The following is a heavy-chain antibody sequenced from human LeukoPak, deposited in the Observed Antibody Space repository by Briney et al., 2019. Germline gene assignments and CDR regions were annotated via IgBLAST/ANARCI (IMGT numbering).Heavy chain of an antibody. CDR1: GFIFSNYG. CDR2: ISFSSTHI. Sequence: SGGSLRLSCAASGFIFSNYGMSWVRQAPGKGLEWVSSISFSSTHIYYADSIQGRFTISRDNAENSLYLQMNSLRAEDTAVYYCARNQILDEDYWGQGTLVTVSS. J-gene: IGHJ4*02. CDR3: ARNQILDEDY. V-gene: IGHV3-21*06. D-gene: IGHD3-3*01.